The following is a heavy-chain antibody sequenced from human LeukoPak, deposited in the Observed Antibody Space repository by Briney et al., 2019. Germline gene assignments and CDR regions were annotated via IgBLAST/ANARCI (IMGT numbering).Heavy chain of an antibody. V-gene: IGHV1-18*04. CDR3: ARGSYYDY. J-gene: IGHJ4*02. D-gene: IGHD1-26*01. CDR1: GYTFTDYN. CDR2: ISTYNGDT. Sequence: GASVKVSCKTSGYTFTDYNVYWVRQAPEQGLEWMGWISTYNGDTNFAQKFQGRVTMTTDTSTNTAYMELRSLTSDDTAVYYCARGSYYDYWGQGTLVTVSS.